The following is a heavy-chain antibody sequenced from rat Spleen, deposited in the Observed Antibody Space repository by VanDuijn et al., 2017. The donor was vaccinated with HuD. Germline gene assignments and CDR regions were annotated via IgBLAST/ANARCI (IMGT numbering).Heavy chain of an antibody. D-gene: IGHD1-1*01. Sequence: EVQLVESGGGLVQPGRSLKLSCAASGFTFSDYYMAWVRQAPTKGLEWVATISYDGSSTYYRDSVKGRFTISRDNAKSTLYLQMDSLRSEDTATYYCARRSGDVFNYWGQGVMVTVSS. J-gene: IGHJ2*01. CDR3: ARRSGDVFNY. CDR2: ISYDGSST. V-gene: IGHV5-7*01. CDR1: GFTFSDYY.